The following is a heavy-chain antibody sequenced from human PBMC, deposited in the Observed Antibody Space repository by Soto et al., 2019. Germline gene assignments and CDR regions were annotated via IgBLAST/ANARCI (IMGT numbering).Heavy chain of an antibody. CDR1: GGSFSSSTYY. D-gene: IGHD1-26*01. J-gene: IGHJ4*02. Sequence: SETLSLTCTVSGGSFSSSTYYWGWIRQPPGKGLEWIGYIYYSGSAYYNPSLKSRLTISIDTSKNRFSLKLNSLTAADTAVYYCARSYPGDYYFDYWGQGTLVTVSS. CDR3: ARSYPGDYYFDY. CDR2: IYYSGSA. V-gene: IGHV4-31*03.